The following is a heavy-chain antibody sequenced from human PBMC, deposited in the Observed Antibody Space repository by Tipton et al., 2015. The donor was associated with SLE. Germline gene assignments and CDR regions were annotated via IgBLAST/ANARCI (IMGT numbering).Heavy chain of an antibody. Sequence: SLRLSCAVSGFTFSDHYIDWVRQAPGKGLEWVAAISNDGSISSYANSVKGRFSISRDNSKNVLYLQMNSLRAEETALYYCVREGFDPWGQGTLVTVSS. CDR1: GFTFSDHY. J-gene: IGHJ5*02. CDR2: ISNDGSIS. V-gene: IGHV3-30*03. CDR3: VREGFDP.